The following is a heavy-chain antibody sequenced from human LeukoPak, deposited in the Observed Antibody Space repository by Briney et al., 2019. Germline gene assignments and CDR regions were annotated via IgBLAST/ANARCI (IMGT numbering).Heavy chain of an antibody. CDR3: ARVDTAMVSALTY. V-gene: IGHV4-59*12. D-gene: IGHD5-18*01. CDR1: GGSISSYY. J-gene: IGHJ4*02. Sequence: PSETLSLTCTVSGGSISSYYWSWIRQPPGKGLEWIGYIYYSGSTNYNPSLKSRVTISVDTSKNQFSLKLSSVTAADTAVYYCARVDTAMVSALTYWGQGTLVTVSS. CDR2: IYYSGST.